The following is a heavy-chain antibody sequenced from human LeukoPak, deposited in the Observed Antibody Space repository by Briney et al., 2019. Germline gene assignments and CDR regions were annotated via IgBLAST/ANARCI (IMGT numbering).Heavy chain of an antibody. CDR1: GFTFSSYS. V-gene: IGHV3-48*04. CDR2: IDVTGKKI. CDR3: ARENYVRGYDY. D-gene: IGHD3-16*01. Sequence: GGSLRLSCAASGFTFSSYSMNWVRQAPGKGPEWIAYIDVTGKKIRYADSVKGRFTISRDNANSSVYLQMNSLRVDDTAVYYCARENYVRGYDYWGQGTLVTVSS. J-gene: IGHJ4*02.